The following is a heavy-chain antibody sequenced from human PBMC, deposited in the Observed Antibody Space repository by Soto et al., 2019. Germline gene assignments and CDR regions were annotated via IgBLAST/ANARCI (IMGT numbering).Heavy chain of an antibody. V-gene: IGHV5-51*01. Sequence: SGESLKISCKGSGYSYTTYWIGWVRQMPGKGLEWMGIIYPGDSNTRYSPSFQGQVIISADKSISTAYLQWSSLKASDTAMYYCARVSTRGSASYFSDYWGQGTLVTVSS. CDR2: IYPGDSNT. CDR3: ARVSTRGSASYFSDY. CDR1: GYSYTTYW. J-gene: IGHJ4*02. D-gene: IGHD3-10*01.